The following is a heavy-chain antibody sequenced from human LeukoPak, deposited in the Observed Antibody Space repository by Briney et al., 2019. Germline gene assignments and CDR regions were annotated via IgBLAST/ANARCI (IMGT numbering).Heavy chain of an antibody. CDR2: IYYSGST. J-gene: IGHJ3*02. CDR3: ARDPSKYCSGDSCYSGDAFDI. D-gene: IGHD2-15*01. CDR1: GGSISSGDYY. V-gene: IGHV4-30-4*01. Sequence: SQTLSLTCTVSGGSISSGDYYWSWIRQPPGKGLEWIGYIYYSGSTYYNPSLKSRVTISVDTSKNQFSLKLSSVTAADTAVYYCARDPSKYCSGDSCYSGDAFDIWGQGTIVTVSS.